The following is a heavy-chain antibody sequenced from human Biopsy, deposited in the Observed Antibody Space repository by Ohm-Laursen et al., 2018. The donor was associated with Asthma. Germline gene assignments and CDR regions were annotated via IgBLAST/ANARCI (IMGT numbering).Heavy chain of an antibody. CDR3: ARRWRSYDSSNYYLDQ. V-gene: IGHV4-4*01. J-gene: IGHJ4*02. Sequence: PGTLSLTCTVSGGSIISSSWWSWVRQPPGRGLEWIGQIYHLGNANYNPSLKSRVTMSVDKSKNHSSLKLTSVTAADTAVYFCARRWRSYDSSNYYLDQWGQGTLVTVSS. D-gene: IGHD3-22*01. CDR2: IYHLGNA. CDR1: GGSIISSSW.